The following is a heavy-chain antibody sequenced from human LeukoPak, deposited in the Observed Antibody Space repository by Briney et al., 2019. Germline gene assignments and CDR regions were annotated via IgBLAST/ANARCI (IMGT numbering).Heavy chain of an antibody. CDR3: AAAPIEMQQRGFDY. J-gene: IGHJ4*02. Sequence: ASVKVSFKASGFTFTNSAMQWVRQARGQRLEWVGWIVVASGNTKYAQKFQERVTITRDMSTSTAYMELSSLRPEDTAVYYCAAAPIEMQQRGFDYWGQGTLDTVSS. CDR2: IVVASGNT. CDR1: GFTFTNSA. V-gene: IGHV1-58*02. D-gene: IGHD5-24*01.